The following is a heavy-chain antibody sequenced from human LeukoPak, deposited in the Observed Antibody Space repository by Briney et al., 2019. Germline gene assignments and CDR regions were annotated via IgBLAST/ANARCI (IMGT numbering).Heavy chain of an antibody. CDR3: ARGLHGGSIAARPKAFDI. D-gene: IGHD6-6*01. CDR1: GCSISSYY. V-gene: IGHV4-4*07. Sequence: SETLSLTCTDSGCSISSYYWSWIRQPPGKGLEWIGRIYISGSTNYNPSLKSRVTMSVDTSKNQFSLKLSSVTAADTAVYYCARGLHGGSIAARPKAFDIWGQGTMVTVSS. CDR2: IYISGST. J-gene: IGHJ3*02.